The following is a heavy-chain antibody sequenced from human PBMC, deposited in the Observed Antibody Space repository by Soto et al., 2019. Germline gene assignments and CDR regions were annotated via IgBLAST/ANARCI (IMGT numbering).Heavy chain of an antibody. CDR1: GGSISSGGYS. V-gene: IGHV4-30-2*01. CDR3: ARDPPP. J-gene: IGHJ5*02. Sequence: QLQLQESGSGLVKPSQTLSLTCAVSGGSISSGGYSRSWLRQPPGKSLEWLGSIYHSGSTYYNTSRKTRVTIKVDRSNDQFSLKQSSVTAADTGVYYCARDPPPCGQGTLVTVSS. CDR2: IYHSGST.